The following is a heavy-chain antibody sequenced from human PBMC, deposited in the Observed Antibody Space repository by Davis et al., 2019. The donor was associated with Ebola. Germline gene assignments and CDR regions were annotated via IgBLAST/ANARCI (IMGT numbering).Heavy chain of an antibody. Sequence: MPSETLSLTFTVSGGSISTTSYYWGWIRQPPGKGLEWIGSIFYTGSTFYNPSLKSRVSISVDTSKNQFSLKLSSVTAADTAVYYCARRMGSSSWIYWGQGTLVTVSS. J-gene: IGHJ4*02. CDR2: IFYTGST. CDR3: ARRMGSSSWIY. CDR1: GGSISTTSYY. V-gene: IGHV4-39*01. D-gene: IGHD6-13*01.